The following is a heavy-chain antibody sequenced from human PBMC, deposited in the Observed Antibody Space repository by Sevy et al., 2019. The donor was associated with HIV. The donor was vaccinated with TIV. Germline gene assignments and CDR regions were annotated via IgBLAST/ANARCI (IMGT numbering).Heavy chain of an antibody. Sequence: GGSLRLSCAVSGFTFNTYNMNWVRQAPGKGLEWVSYISYTSTTIYYADSVRVRFTISWDNAKNTLYLQMNSLRDEDTAVYYCASSDATSRFGYYYFAMDFWGQGTSVTVSS. CDR3: ASSDATSRFGYYYFAMDF. J-gene: IGHJ6*02. CDR1: GFTFNTYN. CDR2: ISYTSTTI. V-gene: IGHV3-48*02. D-gene: IGHD3-22*01.